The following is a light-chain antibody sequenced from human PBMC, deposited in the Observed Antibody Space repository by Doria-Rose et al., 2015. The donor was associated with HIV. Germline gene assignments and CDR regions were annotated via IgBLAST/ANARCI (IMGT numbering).Light chain of an antibody. CDR2: WAS. CDR3: QQYYGTPS. J-gene: IGKJ3*01. Sequence: DIRVTQSPESLGMSLGERATLNCKSNQSLLYTSKNYLAWYQQKPGQPPKLLIYWASTRQSVVPARFSGSGSWTDFTLTISSLEAEDVAVYYCQQYYGTPSFGPGTTVDIK. CDR1: QSLLYTSKNY. V-gene: IGKV4-1*01.